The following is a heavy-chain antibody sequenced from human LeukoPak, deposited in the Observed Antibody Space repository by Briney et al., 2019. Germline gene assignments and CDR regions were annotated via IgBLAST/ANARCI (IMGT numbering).Heavy chain of an antibody. D-gene: IGHD2-21*01. CDR3: TTERIGFISDAFDI. CDR2: IKSKTDGGTT. J-gene: IGHJ3*02. Sequence: GGSLRLSCAASGFTFSNAWMSWVRQAPGKGLEWVGRIKSKTDGGTTDCAAPVKGRFTISRDDSKNTLYLQMNSLKTEDTAVYYCTTERIGFISDAFDIWGQGTMVTVSS. V-gene: IGHV3-15*01. CDR1: GFTFSNAW.